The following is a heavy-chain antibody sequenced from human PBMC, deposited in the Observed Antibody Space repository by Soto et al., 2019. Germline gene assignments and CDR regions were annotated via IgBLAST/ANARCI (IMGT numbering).Heavy chain of an antibody. D-gene: IGHD3-10*01. CDR2: INRDGSST. J-gene: IGHJ3*01. Sequence: EVQLVESGGGLVQPGGPLRLSCAASGFTFSSYWMHWVRQGPGKGLVWVARINRDGSSTNYADSVKGRFTISRDNAKKMLYLKMNSLRAEETAVYYCARGSGVGDLWGQGTMVTVSS. CDR3: ARGSGVGDL. CDR1: GFTFSSYW. V-gene: IGHV3-74*02.